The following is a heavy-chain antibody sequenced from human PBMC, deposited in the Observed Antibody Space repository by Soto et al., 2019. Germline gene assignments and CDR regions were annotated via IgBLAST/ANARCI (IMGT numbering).Heavy chain of an antibody. J-gene: IGHJ4*02. CDR2: ITGSGDDT. V-gene: IGHV3-23*01. CDR3: VQGASTAHQPLDS. D-gene: IGHD1-26*01. Sequence: GGSLRLSCAASGFTFSSYAMSWVRQAPGKGLEWVSAITGSGDDTYYPDSMKGQFTISRDNFNNTLYLQLNSLRPEDTAVYHCVQGASTAHQPLDSWGQGVLVTVSS. CDR1: GFTFSSYA.